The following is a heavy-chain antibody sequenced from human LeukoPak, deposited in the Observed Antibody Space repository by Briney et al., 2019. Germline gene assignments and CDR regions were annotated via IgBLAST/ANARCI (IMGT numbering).Heavy chain of an antibody. Sequence: PSETLSLTCTVSGGSISGYYWSWIRQPAGKGLEWIGRIYTSGSTNYNPSLKSRVTISVDTSKNQFSLKLSSLTAPDTAVYYSVRDLSGSRNNWFDPSGQGTLVTVSS. D-gene: IGHD3-9*01. V-gene: IGHV4-4*07. CDR2: IYTSGST. J-gene: IGHJ5*02. CDR1: GGSISGYY. CDR3: VRDLSGSRNNWFDP.